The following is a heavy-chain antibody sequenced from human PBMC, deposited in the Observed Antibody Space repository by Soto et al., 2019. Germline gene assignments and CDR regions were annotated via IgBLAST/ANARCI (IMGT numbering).Heavy chain of an antibody. V-gene: IGHV3-33*01. D-gene: IGHD2-2*01. Sequence: SLRLSCAASGFTFSSYGMHWVRQAPGKGLEWVAVIWYDGSNKYYADSVKGRFTISRDNSKNTLYLQMNSLRAEDTAVYYCARDAAAMVEGDYYYVMDVWGQGTTVTVSS. CDR1: GFTFSSYG. CDR2: IWYDGSNK. J-gene: IGHJ6*02. CDR3: ARDAAAMVEGDYYYVMDV.